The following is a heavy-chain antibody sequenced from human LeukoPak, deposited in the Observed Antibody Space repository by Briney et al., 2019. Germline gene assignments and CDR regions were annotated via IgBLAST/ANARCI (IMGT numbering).Heavy chain of an antibody. D-gene: IGHD6-19*01. CDR1: GGSIRSYY. J-gene: IGHJ4*02. Sequence: SETLSLTCTVSGGSIRSYYWSWIRQPPGKGLEWIGYIYYTGSTNYNPSLKSRVTISVCTSKNQFSLNLISVTAADTAVYYCARVLPYSSGWGVDYWGQGALVTVSS. CDR3: ARVLPYSSGWGVDY. V-gene: IGHV4-59*01. CDR2: IYYTGST.